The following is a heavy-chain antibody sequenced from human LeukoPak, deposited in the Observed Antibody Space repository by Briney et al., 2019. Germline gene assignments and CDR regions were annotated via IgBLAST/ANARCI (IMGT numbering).Heavy chain of an antibody. CDR2: IYHSGST. V-gene: IGHV4-38-2*01. D-gene: IGHD3-10*01. Sequence: PSETLSLTCAVSGYSISSGYYWGWIRQPPGKGLEWIRSIYHSGSTYYNPSLKSRVTISVDTSKNQFSLKLSSVTAADTAVYYCAGGRGVGELSRVAGAFDIWGQGTMVTVSS. J-gene: IGHJ3*02. CDR1: GYSISSGYY. CDR3: AGGRGVGELSRVAGAFDI.